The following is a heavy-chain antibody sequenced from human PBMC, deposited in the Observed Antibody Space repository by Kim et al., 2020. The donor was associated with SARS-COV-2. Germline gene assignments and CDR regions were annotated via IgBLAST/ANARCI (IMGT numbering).Heavy chain of an antibody. CDR1: GGTFSSYA. V-gene: IGHV1-69*04. CDR2: IIPILGIA. D-gene: IGHD3-10*01. J-gene: IGHJ6*02. Sequence: SVKVSCKASGGTFSSYAISWVRQAPGQGLEWMGRIIPILGIANYAQKFQGRVTITADKSTSTAYMELSSLRSEDTAVYYCARPTGELSSYYYYGMDVWGQGTTVTVSS. CDR3: ARPTGELSSYYYYGMDV.